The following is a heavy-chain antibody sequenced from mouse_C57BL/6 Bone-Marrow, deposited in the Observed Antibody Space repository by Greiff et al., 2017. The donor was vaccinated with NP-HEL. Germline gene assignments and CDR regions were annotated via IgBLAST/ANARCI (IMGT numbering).Heavy chain of an antibody. CDR3: ARGYGNYEGVFWYFDV. CDR1: GYSFTSYY. D-gene: IGHD2-10*02. Sequence: VQLKESGPELVKPGASVKISCKASGYSFTSYYIHWVKQRPGQGLEWIGWIYPGSGNTKYNEKFKGKATLTADTSSSTAYMQLSSLTSEDSAVYYCARGYGNYEGVFWYFDVWGTGTTVTVSS. V-gene: IGHV1-66*01. CDR2: IYPGSGNT. J-gene: IGHJ1*03.